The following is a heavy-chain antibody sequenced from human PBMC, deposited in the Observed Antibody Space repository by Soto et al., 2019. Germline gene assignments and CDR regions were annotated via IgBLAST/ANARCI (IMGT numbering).Heavy chain of an antibody. V-gene: IGHV1-18*01. J-gene: IGHJ5*02. CDR1: GYTFTSYG. D-gene: IGHD3-3*01. Sequence: QVQLVESGAEVKKPGASVKVSCKASGYTFTSYGISWVRQAPGQGLEWMGWISAYNGNTNYAQKLQGRVTMTTDTSTSTAYMELSSLRSDDTAVYYCARHQEGMEWLLYGRGTFGWFDPWGQGTLVTVSS. CDR2: ISAYNGNT. CDR3: ARHQEGMEWLLYGRGTFGWFDP.